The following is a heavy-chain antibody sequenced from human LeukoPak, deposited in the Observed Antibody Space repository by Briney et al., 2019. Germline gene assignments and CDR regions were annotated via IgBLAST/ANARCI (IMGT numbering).Heavy chain of an antibody. CDR2: IKQDGSEK. CDR3: AELGITMIGGV. V-gene: IGHV3-7*01. CDR1: GFTFSSYW. J-gene: IGHJ6*04. D-gene: IGHD3-10*02. Sequence: GGSLRLSCAASGFTFSSYWMNWVRQAPEKGLEWVANIKQDGSEKFYVDSVKGRFTISRDNAKNSLYLQMNSLRAEDTAVYYCAELGITMIGGVWGKGTTVTISS.